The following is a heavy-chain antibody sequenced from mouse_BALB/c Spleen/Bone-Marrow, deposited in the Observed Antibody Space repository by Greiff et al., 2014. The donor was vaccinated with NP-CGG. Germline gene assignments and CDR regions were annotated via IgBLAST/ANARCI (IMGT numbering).Heavy chain of an antibody. J-gene: IGHJ1*01. CDR3: TKITAATGYFDV. CDR1: GYTFTSYW. CDR2: IYPGNSDT. Sequence: DVKLQESGTVLARPGASVKMSCKASGYTFTSYWMHWVKQRPGQGLEWIGAIYPGNSDTSYNQKFKGKAKLTAVTSTSTAYMELSSLTNEDSAVYYCTKITAATGYFDVWGAGTTVTVSS. D-gene: IGHD1-2*01. V-gene: IGHV1-5*01.